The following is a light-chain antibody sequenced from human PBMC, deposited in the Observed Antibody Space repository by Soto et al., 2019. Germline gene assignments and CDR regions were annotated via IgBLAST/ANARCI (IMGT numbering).Light chain of an antibody. J-gene: IGKJ1*01. CDR1: QRVNSNY. V-gene: IGKV3-20*01. CDR2: GAS. CDR3: QQCDSTPPT. Sequence: PGDRATLSCRASQRVNSNYLAWYQRKPGQAPRLLIYGASNRATDIPYRFSASGSGTDFTLTITRLEAEDFAVYYCQQCDSTPPTFGQGTKVEVK.